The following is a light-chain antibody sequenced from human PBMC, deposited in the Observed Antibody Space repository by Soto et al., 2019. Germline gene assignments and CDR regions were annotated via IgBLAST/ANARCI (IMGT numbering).Light chain of an antibody. J-gene: IGLJ1*01. CDR2: DVS. V-gene: IGLV2-14*03. CDR3: SSYTSISTYV. Sequence: QSALTQPASVSGSPGQSITISCNGTSSDVGGYDFVSWYQHHPGKAPRLMIYDVSHRPSGVSDRFSASKSGNTASLTISGLLAEDEADYHCSSYTSISTYVFGTGTKVTVL. CDR1: SSDVGGYDF.